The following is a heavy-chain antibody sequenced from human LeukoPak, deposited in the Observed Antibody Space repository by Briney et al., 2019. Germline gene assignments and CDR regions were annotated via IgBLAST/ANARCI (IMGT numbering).Heavy chain of an antibody. V-gene: IGHV3-30*18. CDR3: AKSEAFDI. J-gene: IGHJ3*02. Sequence: GRSLRLSCAASGFTFSSYGMHWVRQAPGKGLEWVEVISYDGSNKYYADSVKGRFTISRDNSKNTLYLQMNSLRAENTAVYYCAKSEAFDIWGQGTMVTVSS. CDR1: GFTFSSYG. CDR2: ISYDGSNK.